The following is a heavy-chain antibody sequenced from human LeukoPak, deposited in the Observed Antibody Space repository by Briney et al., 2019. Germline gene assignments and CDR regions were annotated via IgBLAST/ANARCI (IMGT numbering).Heavy chain of an antibody. CDR3: ARVGYCSGGSCYSGNWFDP. CDR2: IIPIFGTA. CDR1: GGTFSSYA. V-gene: IGHV1-69*13. Sequence: GASVKVSCKASGGTFSSYAISWVRQAPGQGLEWMGGIIPIFGTANYAQKFQGRVTITADESTSTAYMELSSLRSEDTAVYYCARVGYCSGGSCYSGNWFDPWGQGNLVTVSS. D-gene: IGHD2-15*01. J-gene: IGHJ5*02.